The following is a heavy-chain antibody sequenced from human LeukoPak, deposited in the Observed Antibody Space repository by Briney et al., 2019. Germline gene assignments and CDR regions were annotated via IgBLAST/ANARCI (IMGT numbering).Heavy chain of an antibody. CDR1: GGTFTIYA. J-gene: IGHJ6*02. Sequence: GTSVKVSCTASGGTFTIYAISWVRQAPGQGLEWMGRIIPILGIAKYAQKFQGRVTITADKSTSTAYMGLSSLRSEDTAVYYWAREGLDGSTQIYYYGMDVWGQGTTVTVSS. D-gene: IGHD3/OR15-3a*01. CDR3: AREGLDGSTQIYYYGMDV. V-gene: IGHV1-69*04. CDR2: IIPILGIA.